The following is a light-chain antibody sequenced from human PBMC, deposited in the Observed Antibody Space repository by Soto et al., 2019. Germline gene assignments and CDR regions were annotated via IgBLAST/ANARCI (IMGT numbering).Light chain of an antibody. V-gene: IGLV1-44*01. Sequence: QSVLTQPPSASGTPGQRVTISCSGTTSNIGRSTVSWYQQFPRAAPKLLIYGNTQRPLGVPVRFSGSKSDTSASLAISGLQSEDEADYYCATWNDGIFVFGIGTKV. CDR3: ATWNDGIFV. CDR2: GNT. CDR1: TSNIGRST. J-gene: IGLJ1*01.